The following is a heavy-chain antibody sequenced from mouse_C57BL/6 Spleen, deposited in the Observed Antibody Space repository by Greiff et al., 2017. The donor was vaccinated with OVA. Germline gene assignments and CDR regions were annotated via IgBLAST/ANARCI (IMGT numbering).Heavy chain of an antibody. CDR1: GYAFSSSW. Sequence: VQLQQSGPELVKPGASVKISCKASGYAFSSSWMNWVKQRPGKGLEWIGRIYPGDGDTNYNGKFKGKATLTADKSSSTAYMQLSSLTSEDYAVYFCAREGITTVVDYYFDYWGQGTTLTVSS. J-gene: IGHJ2*01. CDR3: AREGITTVVDYYFDY. CDR2: IYPGDGDT. V-gene: IGHV1-82*01. D-gene: IGHD1-1*01.